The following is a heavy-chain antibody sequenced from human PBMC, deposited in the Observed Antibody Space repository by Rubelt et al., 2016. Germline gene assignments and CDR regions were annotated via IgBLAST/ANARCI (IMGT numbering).Heavy chain of an antibody. V-gene: IGHV4-39*01. Sequence: QLQLQESGPGLVKPSETLSLTCTVSGGSISSSSYYWGWIRQPPGKGLEGIGSIYYSGSTYYNPSLKGRVPFSVDTSKNHFSLKLGSVAAADTAVYYCARHVNYYDSSRVGDWFDPWGQGTLVTVSS. D-gene: IGHD3-22*01. CDR2: IYYSGST. CDR3: ARHVNYYDSSRVGDWFDP. J-gene: IGHJ5*02. CDR1: GGSISSSSYY.